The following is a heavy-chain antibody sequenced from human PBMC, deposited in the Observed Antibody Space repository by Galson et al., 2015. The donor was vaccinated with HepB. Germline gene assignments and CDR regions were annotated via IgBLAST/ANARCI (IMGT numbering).Heavy chain of an antibody. CDR2: IKSKTDGGTT. D-gene: IGHD2-15*01. CDR3: TTLGGFGYCSGGSCSRRVDY. CDR1: GFTFSNAW. J-gene: IGHJ4*02. Sequence: SLRLSCAASGFTFSNAWMSWVRQAPGKGLEWVGRIKSKTDGGTTDYAAPVKGRFTISRDDSKNTLYLQMNSLKTEDTAVYYCTTLGGFGYCSGGSCSRRVDYWGQGTLVTVSS. V-gene: IGHV3-15*01.